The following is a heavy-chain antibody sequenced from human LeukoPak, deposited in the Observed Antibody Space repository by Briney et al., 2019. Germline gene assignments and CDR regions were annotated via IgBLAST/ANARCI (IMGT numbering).Heavy chain of an antibody. V-gene: IGHV3-74*01. CDR1: GFSSFGSRW. D-gene: IGHD3-22*01. CDR3: HPLAYVST. Sequence: GGSLRLSCAVSGFSSFGSRWMHWARQVPGKGLVWVAVIKDDGSTANYADSVKGRFTASRDGARNTVYLQMSSLRAEDTAIYFCHPLAYVSTWGQGTLATVSS. J-gene: IGHJ4*02. CDR2: IKDDGSTA.